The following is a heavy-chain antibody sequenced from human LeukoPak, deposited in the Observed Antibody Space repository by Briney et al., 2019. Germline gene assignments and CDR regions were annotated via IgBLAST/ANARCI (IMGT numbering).Heavy chain of an antibody. CDR2: IYYSGST. Sequence: SETLSLTCTASGGSISSNSYYWGWIRQPPGKGLEWIGSIYYSGSTYYNPSLKSRVTISVDTSKNQFSLKLSSVTAADTAVYYCARGIGYDTSGYFTVQDYFDYWGQGTLVTVSS. D-gene: IGHD3-22*01. CDR3: ARGIGYDTSGYFTVQDYFDY. J-gene: IGHJ4*02. V-gene: IGHV4-39*07. CDR1: GGSISSNSYY.